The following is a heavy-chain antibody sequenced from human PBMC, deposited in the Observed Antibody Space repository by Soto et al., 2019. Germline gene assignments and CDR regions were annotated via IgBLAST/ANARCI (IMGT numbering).Heavy chain of an antibody. CDR1: DDSLTTNKYA. Sequence: TLSLTGTVSDDSLTTNKYAWTWIRQNPEKGLEWIGYVYSNGNTRSSPSLQSRVSMSVDTSKSHFSLRLSSVTAADTAVYFCARASYFRPSGSYYFVSWGQGTLVTSPQ. J-gene: IGHJ4*02. D-gene: IGHD3-10*01. CDR3: ARASYFRPSGSYYFVS. CDR2: VYSNGNT. V-gene: IGHV4-31*02.